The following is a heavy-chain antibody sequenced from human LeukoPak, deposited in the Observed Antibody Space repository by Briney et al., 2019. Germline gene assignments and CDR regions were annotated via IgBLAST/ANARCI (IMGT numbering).Heavy chain of an antibody. Sequence: PSETLSLTCAVYGGSFSGYYWSWIRQPPGKGLEWIGEINHSGSTNYNPPLKSRVTISVDTSKNQFSLKLSSVTAADTAVYYCARVWMIVVGLNAFDIWGQGTMVTVSS. CDR3: ARVWMIVVGLNAFDI. CDR1: GGSFSGYY. J-gene: IGHJ3*02. D-gene: IGHD3-22*01. V-gene: IGHV4-34*01. CDR2: INHSGST.